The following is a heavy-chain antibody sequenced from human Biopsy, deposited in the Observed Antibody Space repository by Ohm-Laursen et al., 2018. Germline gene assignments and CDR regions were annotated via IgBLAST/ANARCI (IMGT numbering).Heavy chain of an antibody. CDR1: GFTFGDYY. J-gene: IGHJ1*01. CDR2: ISGSGVTK. D-gene: IGHD3-9*01. V-gene: IGHV3-11*01. Sequence: SLRLSCAASGFTFGDYYMSWIRQAPGKGLEWLSYISGSGVTKMYADSVKGRFTVSRDNAKNSLYLEMNNLTVEDTAVYYCATKLTGYFHHWGQGTLVIVSS. CDR3: ATKLTGYFHH.